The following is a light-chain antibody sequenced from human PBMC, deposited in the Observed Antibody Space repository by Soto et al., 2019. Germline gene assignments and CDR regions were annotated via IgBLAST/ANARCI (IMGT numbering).Light chain of an antibody. CDR2: EGT. CDR1: SSDIGTYNL. CDR3: CSYAGSFTYV. J-gene: IGLJ1*01. Sequence: QSVLTQPASVSGSPGQSITISCTGTSSDIGTYNLVSWYQHHPGKAPKLMIYEGTKRPSGVSNRFSGSKSGNTASLTISGLQAEDEADYYCCSYAGSFTYVFGTGTKGTVL. V-gene: IGLV2-23*01.